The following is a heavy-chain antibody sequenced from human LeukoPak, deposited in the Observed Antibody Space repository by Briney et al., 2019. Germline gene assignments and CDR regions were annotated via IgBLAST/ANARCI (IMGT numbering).Heavy chain of an antibody. D-gene: IGHD6-13*01. Sequence: PGGSLRLSCAASGFTFSSYAMSWVRQAPGKGLEWVSAISGSGGSTYYADSVKGRFTISRDNSKNTLYLQMNSLRAEDTAVYYCAKKAASSRYDYNWFDPWGQGTLVTVSS. CDR1: GFTFSSYA. V-gene: IGHV3-23*01. CDR2: ISGSGGST. CDR3: AKKAASSRYDYNWFDP. J-gene: IGHJ5*02.